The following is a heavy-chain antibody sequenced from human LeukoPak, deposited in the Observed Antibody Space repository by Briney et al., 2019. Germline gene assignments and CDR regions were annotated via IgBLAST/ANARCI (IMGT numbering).Heavy chain of an antibody. Sequence: SEALSLTCAVYGGSFSGYYWSWIRQPPGKGLEWIGEINHSGSTNYNPSLKSRVTISVDTSKNQFSLKLSSVTAADTAVYYCARDIRGVSYWGQGTLVTVSS. D-gene: IGHD1-26*01. CDR2: INHSGST. CDR3: ARDIRGVSY. CDR1: GGSFSGYY. J-gene: IGHJ4*01. V-gene: IGHV4-34*01.